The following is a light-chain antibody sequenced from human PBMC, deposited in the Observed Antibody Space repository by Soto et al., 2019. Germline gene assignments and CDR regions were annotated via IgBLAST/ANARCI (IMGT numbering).Light chain of an antibody. CDR3: AVWDDKLRGRI. CDR1: SSNIGSNT. J-gene: IGLJ2*01. Sequence: QSVVTQPLSASGTPGQRVTISCSGSSSNIGSNTVNWYQQFPGAAPRFLISGNNVRPSGVPDRFSASRSGTSASLAISGLQSEDEADYYCAVWDDKLRGRIIGGGTKLTVL. V-gene: IGLV1-44*01. CDR2: GNN.